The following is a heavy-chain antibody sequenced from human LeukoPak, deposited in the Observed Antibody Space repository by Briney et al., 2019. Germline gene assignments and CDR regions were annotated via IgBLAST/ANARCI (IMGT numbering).Heavy chain of an antibody. V-gene: IGHV4-59*08. CDR2: IYSSGST. J-gene: IGHJ4*02. Sequence: PSETLSLTCTVSGGSISNNYWSWIRQSPGKGLEWIGYIYSSGSTDYNPSLRSRVTVSVDASKNQFSLKLNSVTAADTAVYYCARHGLKLVGASTIYFDKWGQGTLVTVSS. CDR3: ARHGLKLVGASTIYFDK. CDR1: GGSISNNY. D-gene: IGHD1-26*01.